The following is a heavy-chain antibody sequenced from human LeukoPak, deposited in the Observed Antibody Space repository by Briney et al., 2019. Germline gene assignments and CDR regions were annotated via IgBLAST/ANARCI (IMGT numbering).Heavy chain of an antibody. D-gene: IGHD5-18*01. J-gene: IGHJ6*02. CDR1: GYTFTGYY. CDR3: ARDNPIQLWLVYYYYGMDV. V-gene: IGHV1-2*02. CDR2: INPNSGGT. Sequence: ASVKASCKASGYTFTGYYMHWVRQAPGQGLEWMGWINPNSGGTNYAQKFQGRVTMTRDTSISTAYMELSRLRSDDTAVDYCARDNPIQLWLVYYYYGMDVWGQGTTVTVS.